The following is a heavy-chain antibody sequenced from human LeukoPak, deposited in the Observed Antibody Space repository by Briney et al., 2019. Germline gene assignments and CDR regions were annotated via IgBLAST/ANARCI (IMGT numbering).Heavy chain of an antibody. D-gene: IGHD3-9*01. CDR2: IIPIFGTA. CDR1: GGTFSSYA. CDR3: ARGPIRYFGPGHLYDFDY. J-gene: IGHJ4*02. V-gene: IGHV1-69*13. Sequence: SVTVSCKASGGTFSSYAISWVRPAPGQGLEWMGGIIPIFGTANYAQKFQGRVTITADESTSTAYMELSSLRSEDTAVYYCARGPIRYFGPGHLYDFDYWGQGTLVTVSS.